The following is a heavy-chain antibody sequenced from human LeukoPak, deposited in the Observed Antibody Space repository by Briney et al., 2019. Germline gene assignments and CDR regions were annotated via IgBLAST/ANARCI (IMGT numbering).Heavy chain of an antibody. J-gene: IGHJ4*02. CDR2: INPKSGGT. CDR3: ARDFVGGGSAGGY. Sequence: ASVKVSCKASGYSFNDYYMHWVRQPPGQGLEWMGWINPKSGGTNFATQFQGRVALVTATSMRTSYMELCALRSDDTAVYYCARDFVGGGSAGGYWGQGTLVTVSS. CDR1: GYSFNDYY. V-gene: IGHV1-2*02. D-gene: IGHD3-10*01.